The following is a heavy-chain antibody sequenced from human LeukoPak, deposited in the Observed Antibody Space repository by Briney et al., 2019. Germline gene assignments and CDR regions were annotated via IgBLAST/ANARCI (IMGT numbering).Heavy chain of an antibody. CDR3: ARLRWQLVGPYFDY. J-gene: IGHJ4*02. CDR1: GDSISTYY. D-gene: IGHD1-26*01. V-gene: IGHV4-59*01. CDR2: IYSSGNT. Sequence: SETLSLTCSFSGDSISTYYWSWIRQSPGKGLEWIGHIYSSGNTNYNSSLKSRVTISVDTSKSQFSLRPSSVTATDTAVYYCARLRWQLVGPYFDYWGQGILVTVSS.